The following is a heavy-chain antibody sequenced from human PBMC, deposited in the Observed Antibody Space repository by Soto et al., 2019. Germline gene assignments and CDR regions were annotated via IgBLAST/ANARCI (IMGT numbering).Heavy chain of an antibody. J-gene: IGHJ6*02. CDR3: AKWQWLAGGYYYYYYGMDV. Sequence: PGGSLRLSCAASGFTFSSYAMSWVRQAPGKGLEWVSAISGSGGSTYYTDSVKGRFTISRDNPKNTLYLQMNSLRAEDTAVYYCAKWQWLAGGYYYYYYGMDVWGQGTTVTV. CDR1: GFTFSSYA. CDR2: ISGSGGST. D-gene: IGHD6-19*01. V-gene: IGHV3-23*01.